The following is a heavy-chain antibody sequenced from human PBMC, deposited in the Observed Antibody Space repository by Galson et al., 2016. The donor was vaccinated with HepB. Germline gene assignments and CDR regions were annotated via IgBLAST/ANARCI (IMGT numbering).Heavy chain of an antibody. CDR3: GRDYPTVNDRYPYPGDV. Sequence: SLRLSCAASGFTLSSSAMTWVRQAPGRGLEWVSAITETGSFAYYADSVRGRFTLSRDTSKNTVYLQMNYLRADDTALYYCGRDYPTVNDRYPYPGDVWGKGTAVTVSS. J-gene: IGHJ6*04. CDR2: ITETGSFA. D-gene: IGHD4-17*01. V-gene: IGHV3-23*01. CDR1: GFTLSSSA.